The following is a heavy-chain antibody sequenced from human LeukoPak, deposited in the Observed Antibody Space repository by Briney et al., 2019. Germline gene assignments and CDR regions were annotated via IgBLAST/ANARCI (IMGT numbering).Heavy chain of an antibody. D-gene: IGHD3-10*01. Sequence: ASVKVSCKASGYTFTSYYMHWVRQAPGQGLEWMGIINPSGGSTSYAQKFQGRVTMTRDMSTSTAYMELRSLRSDDTAVYYCASAIWFGEFIFDYWGQGTLVTVSS. J-gene: IGHJ4*02. CDR1: GYTFTSYY. CDR2: INPSGGST. V-gene: IGHV1-46*01. CDR3: ASAIWFGEFIFDY.